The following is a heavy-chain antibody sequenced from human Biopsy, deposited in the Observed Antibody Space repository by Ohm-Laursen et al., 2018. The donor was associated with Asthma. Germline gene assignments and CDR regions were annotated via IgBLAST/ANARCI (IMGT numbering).Heavy chain of an antibody. V-gene: IGHV3-30*03. CDR1: GFTLSSYG. CDR2: ISYDGSNK. J-gene: IGHJ4*02. Sequence: SLRLSCATSGFTLSSYGMHWVRQTPGKGLEWVAVISYDGSNKYYADSVKGRFTISRDNSKNTLYLQMNSLRAEDTAVYYCASQSSGPDFWSGYYYFDYWGQGTLVTVSS. CDR3: ASQSSGPDFWSGYYYFDY. D-gene: IGHD3-3*01.